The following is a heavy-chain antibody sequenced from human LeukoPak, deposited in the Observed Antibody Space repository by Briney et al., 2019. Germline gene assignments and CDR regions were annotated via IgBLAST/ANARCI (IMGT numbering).Heavy chain of an antibody. D-gene: IGHD3-22*01. V-gene: IGHV4-59*01. J-gene: IGHJ5*02. Sequence: SETLSLTCTVSGGSISSYFWNWIRQPPGKGLEWIGYIYYSGSTNYNPSLKSRVTISVDTSKNQFSLKLSSVTAADTAVYYCARAPPGYYDSSGYPTHNWFDPWGQGSLVTVSS. CDR1: GGSISSYF. CDR3: ARAPPGYYDSSGYPTHNWFDP. CDR2: IYYSGST.